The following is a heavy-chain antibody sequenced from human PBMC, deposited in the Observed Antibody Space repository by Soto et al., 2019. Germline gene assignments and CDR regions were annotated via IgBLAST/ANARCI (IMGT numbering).Heavy chain of an antibody. D-gene: IGHD2-15*01. J-gene: IGHJ2*01. CDR2: ISASTRNT. V-gene: IGHV1-18*01. CDR1: GYTFSDYA. CDR3: VRCYCSVGSCYACWHFDL. Sequence: VQRVQSGGEVKKPGASVKVSCKASGYTFSDYAISWVRQAPGQGLEWMGWISASTRNTDQAQNFQGRVIMTLDTSTNTAYMELRSLRSDDTAVYYCVRCYCSVGSCYACWHFDLWGRGTLVTVSS.